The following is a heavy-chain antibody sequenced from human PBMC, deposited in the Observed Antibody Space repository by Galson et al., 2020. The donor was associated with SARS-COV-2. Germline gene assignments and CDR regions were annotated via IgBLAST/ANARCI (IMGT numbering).Heavy chain of an antibody. CDR3: ARGASSGYFRWFDP. CDR1: GGSISSGGYY. V-gene: IGHV4-31*03. D-gene: IGHD3-22*01. CDR2: MYYRGST. Sequence: SETLSLTCTVSGGSISSGGYYWSWIRQHPGKGLEWIGYMYYRGSTAYNPSLKSRVTISVATSKNQFSLKLSSVTAADTAVYYCARGASSGYFRWFDPWGQGTLVTVSS. J-gene: IGHJ5*02.